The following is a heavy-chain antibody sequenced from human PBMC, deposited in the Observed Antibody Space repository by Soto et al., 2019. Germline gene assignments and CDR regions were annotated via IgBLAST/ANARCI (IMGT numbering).Heavy chain of an antibody. CDR1: GYTFTVYY. Sequence: SVKVSCKASGYTFTVYYMHLVRQARGQGLEWMGWINPNSGGTNYAQKFRGWVTMTRDTSISTAYMELRSLRSDDTAVYYCASDRGGYYYDSSGYYEAFDIWGQGTMVTVSS. J-gene: IGHJ3*02. D-gene: IGHD3-22*01. V-gene: IGHV1-2*04. CDR3: ASDRGGYYYDSSGYYEAFDI. CDR2: INPNSGGT.